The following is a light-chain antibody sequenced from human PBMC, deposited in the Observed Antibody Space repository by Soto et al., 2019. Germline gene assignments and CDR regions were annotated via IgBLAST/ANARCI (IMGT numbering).Light chain of an antibody. CDR3: QQLNDYPIT. CDR2: TAS. J-gene: IGKJ5*01. V-gene: IGKV1-9*01. CDR1: QGISSY. Sequence: DIQLTQSPSFLSASVGDRVTITCRASQGISSYLAWYQQKPGKAPNLLIYTASTLQSGVPSRFSGSGSGTEFTLTISSMQPEDFATYYCQQLNDYPITFGQVKRLEIE.